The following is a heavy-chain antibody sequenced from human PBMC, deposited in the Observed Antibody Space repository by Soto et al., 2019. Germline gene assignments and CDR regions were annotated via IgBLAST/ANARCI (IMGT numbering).Heavy chain of an antibody. J-gene: IGHJ4*02. CDR2: ISYDGSNK. D-gene: IGHD5-18*01. CDR1: GFTFSSYA. CDR3: ARGLVDTAMETFDY. Sequence: GGSLRLSCAASGFTFSSYAMHWVRQAPGKGLEWVAVISYDGSNKYYADSVKGRFTISRDNSKNTLYLQMNSLRAEDTAAYYCARGLVDTAMETFDYWGQGTLVTVSS. V-gene: IGHV3-30-3*01.